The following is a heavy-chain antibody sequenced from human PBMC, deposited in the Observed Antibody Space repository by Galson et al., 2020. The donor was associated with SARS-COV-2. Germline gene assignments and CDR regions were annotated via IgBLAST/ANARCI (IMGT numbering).Heavy chain of an antibody. CDR3: AADQYDSSGYGPYYYYGMDV. Sequence: SVTVSCKASGFTFTSSAVQWVRQARGQRLEWIGWIVVGSGNTNYAQKFQERVTITRDMSTSTAYMELSSLRSEDTAVYYCAADQYDSSGYGPYYYYGMDVWGQGTTVTVSS. V-gene: IGHV1-58*01. D-gene: IGHD3-22*01. CDR2: IVVGSGNT. CDR1: GFTFTSSA. J-gene: IGHJ6*02.